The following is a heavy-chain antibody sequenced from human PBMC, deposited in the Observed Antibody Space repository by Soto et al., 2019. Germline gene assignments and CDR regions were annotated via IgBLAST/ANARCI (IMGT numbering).Heavy chain of an antibody. CDR2: IDGDEDSTT. CDR3: VRYSHGDY. V-gene: IGHV3-74*01. CDR1: GFTFNSYW. J-gene: IGHJ4*02. Sequence: EVQLVESGGGLVQPGGSLRLSCAASGFTFNSYWMKWVRHAPGKGLEWVSRIDGDEDSTTNYADSVKGRFTISRDNVKNTLYLQMNSIRSEATAVYYCVRYSHGDYWGQGTLVTVSS. D-gene: IGHD1-26*01.